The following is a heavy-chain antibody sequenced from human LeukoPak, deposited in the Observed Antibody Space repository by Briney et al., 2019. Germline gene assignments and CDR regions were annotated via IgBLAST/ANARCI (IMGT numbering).Heavy chain of an antibody. CDR2: IHLSGST. Sequence: SETLSLTCTVSGGSISFHYWSWIRQPPGKGLEWIGYIHLSGSTYYDPSLRSRVTISGDTSKNQFSLRLNSVTAADTAVYYCARGGVWYFDLWGRGILVTVSS. J-gene: IGHJ2*01. CDR3: ARGGVWYFDL. D-gene: IGHD3-16*01. V-gene: IGHV4-59*11. CDR1: GGSISFHY.